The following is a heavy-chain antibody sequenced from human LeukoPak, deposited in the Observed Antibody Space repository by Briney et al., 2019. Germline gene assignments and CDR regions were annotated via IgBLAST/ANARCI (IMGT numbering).Heavy chain of an antibody. CDR2: IHHGGSI. CDR1: GYSISSDYY. J-gene: IGHJ6*04. Sequence: SETLSLNCTVSGYSISSDYYWGWIRQPPGKGLEWIGSIHHGGSIYYNPSLKSRIGLSLDTSKSQFFLHLASVTAADTAVYYCVGHQSVLASIFRTGGEGTTVTVSS. CDR3: VGHQSVLASIFRT. D-gene: IGHD3-3*02. V-gene: IGHV4-38-2*02.